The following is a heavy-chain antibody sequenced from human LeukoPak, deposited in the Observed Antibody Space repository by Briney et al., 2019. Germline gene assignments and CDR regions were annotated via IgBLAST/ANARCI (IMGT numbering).Heavy chain of an antibody. CDR2: IRYDGSNK. J-gene: IGHJ4*02. Sequence: GGSLRLSCAASGFPFTSYWMSWVRQAPGKGLEWVAFIRYDGSNKYYADSVKGRFTISRDNSKNTLYLQMNSLRAEDTAVYYCAKELRRGYSYGYVLGRYFDYWGQGTLVTVSS. V-gene: IGHV3-30*02. CDR1: GFPFTSYW. D-gene: IGHD5-18*01. CDR3: AKELRRGYSYGYVLGRYFDY.